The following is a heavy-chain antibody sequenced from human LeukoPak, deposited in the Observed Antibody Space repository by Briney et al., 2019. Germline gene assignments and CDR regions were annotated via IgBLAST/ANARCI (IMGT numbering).Heavy chain of an antibody. CDR2: INHSGST. J-gene: IGHJ4*02. Sequence: PSETLSLTCAVYGGSFSGYYWSWIRQPPGKGLEWIGEINHSGSTNYNPSLKSRVTISVDTSKNQFSLKLSSVTAADTAVYYCARLSAYGGNSPTFDYWGQGTLVTVSS. D-gene: IGHD4-23*01. CDR1: GGSFSGYY. V-gene: IGHV4-34*01. CDR3: ARLSAYGGNSPTFDY.